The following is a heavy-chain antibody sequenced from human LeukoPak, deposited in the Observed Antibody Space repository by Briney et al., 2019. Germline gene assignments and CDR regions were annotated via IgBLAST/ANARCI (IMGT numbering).Heavy chain of an antibody. J-gene: IGHJ4*02. Sequence: SETLSLTCTVSDGSISTYYWTWIRQPPGRGLEWIGYIYYSGITNYNPSLKSRVTMSVDTSRNQFSLRLNSVTAADTAVYYCARRLAVTGRYYFDYWGQGSLVTVSS. D-gene: IGHD4-11*01. V-gene: IGHV4-59*01. CDR1: DGSISTYY. CDR2: IYYSGIT. CDR3: ARRLAVTGRYYFDY.